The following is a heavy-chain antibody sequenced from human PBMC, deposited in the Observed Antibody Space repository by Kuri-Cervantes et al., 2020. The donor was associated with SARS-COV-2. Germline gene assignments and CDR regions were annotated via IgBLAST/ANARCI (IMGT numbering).Heavy chain of an antibody. CDR1: GFTFSSYS. D-gene: IGHD3-3*01. V-gene: IGHV3-48*01. J-gene: IGHJ4*02. CDR3: ARVEGISLDY. Sequence: GGFLRLSCAASGFTFSSYSMNWVRQAPGKGLEWVSYISSSSSTIYYADSVKGRFTISRDNAKNSLYLQMNSLRAEDTAVYYCARVEGISLDYWGQGTLVTVSS. CDR2: ISSSSSTI.